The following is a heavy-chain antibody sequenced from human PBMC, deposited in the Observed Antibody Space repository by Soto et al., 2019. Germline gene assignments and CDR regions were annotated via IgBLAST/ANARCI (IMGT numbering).Heavy chain of an antibody. Sequence: ASVKVSCKASGYTFTSYGISWVRQAPGQGLEWMGWISAYNGNTNYAQKLQGRVTTTTDTSTSTAYMELRSLRSDDTAVYYCARDEVADSSGYRDYWGQGTLVTVSS. J-gene: IGHJ4*02. CDR3: ARDEVADSSGYRDY. CDR2: ISAYNGNT. D-gene: IGHD3-22*01. V-gene: IGHV1-18*04. CDR1: GYTFTSYG.